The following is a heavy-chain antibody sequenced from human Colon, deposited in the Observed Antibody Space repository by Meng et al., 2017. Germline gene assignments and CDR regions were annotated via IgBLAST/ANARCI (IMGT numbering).Heavy chain of an antibody. V-gene: IGHV3-11*04. J-gene: IGHJ4*02. CDR1: GFTFSDYY. CDR2: ISSSGSTI. CDR3: ARVFTPLDPFDY. Sequence: GESLKISCAASGFTFSDYYMSWIRQAPGKGLEWVSYISSSGSTIYYADSVKGRFTISRDNAKNSLYLQMNSLRAEDTAVYYCARVFTPLDPFDYWGQGTLVTVSS. D-gene: IGHD2/OR15-2a*01.